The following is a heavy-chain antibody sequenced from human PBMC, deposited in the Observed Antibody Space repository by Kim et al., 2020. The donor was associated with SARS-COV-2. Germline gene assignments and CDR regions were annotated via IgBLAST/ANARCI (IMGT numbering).Heavy chain of an antibody. J-gene: IGHJ3*02. D-gene: IGHD6-19*01. V-gene: IGHV3-49*02. Sequence: VKGRFTISRDDSKSIAYLQMNSLKTEDTAVYYCTRAGSGWYRGADAFDIWGQGTMVTVSS. CDR3: TRAGSGWYRGADAFDI.